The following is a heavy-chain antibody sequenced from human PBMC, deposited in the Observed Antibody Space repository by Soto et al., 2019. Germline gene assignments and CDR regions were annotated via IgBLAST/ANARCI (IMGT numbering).Heavy chain of an antibody. Sequence: QVQLVQSGAEVKKPGASVKDSCKASGYTFTSYGISWVRQAPGQGLEWMGWISAYNGNTNYAQKLQGRVTMTTDTSTSTAYMELTSLRSDDTAVNSCASFRIAATGPYGMDVWGQGTTVTVSS. D-gene: IGHD6-13*01. CDR3: ASFRIAATGPYGMDV. V-gene: IGHV1-18*01. J-gene: IGHJ6*02. CDR2: ISAYNGNT. CDR1: GYTFTSYG.